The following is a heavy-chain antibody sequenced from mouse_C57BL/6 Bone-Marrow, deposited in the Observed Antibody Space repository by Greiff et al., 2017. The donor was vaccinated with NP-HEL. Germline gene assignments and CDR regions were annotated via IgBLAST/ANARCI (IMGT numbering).Heavy chain of an antibody. CDR3: ARGYYYGSSYVWFAY. CDR2: INPSNGCT. CDR1: GYTFTSYW. V-gene: IGHV1-53*01. Sequence: QVQLQQPGTELVKPGASVKLSCKASGYTFTSYWMHWVKQRPGQGLEWIGNINPSNGCTNYNEKFKSKATLTVDKSSTTAYMQLSRLTSEYSAVYYCARGYYYGSSYVWFAYWGQGTLLTVSA. D-gene: IGHD1-1*01. J-gene: IGHJ3*01.